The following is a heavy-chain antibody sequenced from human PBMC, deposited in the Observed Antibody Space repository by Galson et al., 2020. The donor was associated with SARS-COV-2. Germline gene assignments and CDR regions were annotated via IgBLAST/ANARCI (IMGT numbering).Heavy chain of an antibody. J-gene: IGHJ4*02. Sequence: GESLKISCAASGFTFSNYAMCWVRQVPGKGLEWVSNIGATGDRIYYADSVKGRFTISRDNSKNTLYLQMNSLRAEDTAIYYCAKDPVVYHAGSGWYYFDYWGQGTLVSVSS. D-gene: IGHD6-19*01. V-gene: IGHV3-23*01. CDR3: AKDPVVYHAGSGWYYFDY. CDR1: GFTFSNYA. CDR2: IGATGDRI.